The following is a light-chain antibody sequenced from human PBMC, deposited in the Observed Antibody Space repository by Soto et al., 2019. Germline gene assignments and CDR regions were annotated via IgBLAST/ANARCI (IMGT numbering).Light chain of an antibody. CDR3: QQYNNWPAVT. V-gene: IGKV3-15*01. Sequence: EIVMTQSPATLSVSPGERATLSCRASQSVSSNLVWYQQKPGQAPRLLIYGASTRATGLPARFSGSGSGTEFTLTISSLQSEDFAVYYCQQYNNWPAVTFGEGTKVEIK. CDR2: GAS. J-gene: IGKJ4*01. CDR1: QSVSSN.